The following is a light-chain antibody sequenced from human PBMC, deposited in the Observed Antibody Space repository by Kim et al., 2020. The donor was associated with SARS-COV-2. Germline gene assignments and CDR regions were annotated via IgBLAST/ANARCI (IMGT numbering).Light chain of an antibody. CDR3: ASWDDSLNGNWV. J-gene: IGLJ3*02. Sequence: QRFTISCSGRNSNFGSNAVYWYQQFPGAAPKLLMYTNDQRSSGVPDRFSGSKSGTSASLAINGLQSEDEAHYYCASWDDSLNGNWVFGGGTKVTVL. CDR2: TND. V-gene: IGLV1-44*01. CDR1: NSNFGSNA.